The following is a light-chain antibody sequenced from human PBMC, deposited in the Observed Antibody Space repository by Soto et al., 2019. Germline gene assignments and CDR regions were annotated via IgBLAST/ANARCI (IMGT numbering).Light chain of an antibody. CDR3: PVRREWPLT. Sequence: EIGLTQSPATLSLSPGERATLSCRASQTISTYLAWYQQKPGQAPRLFIYDASNRATGVPARFSGSRSGTDFTLTISSLEPEDFAVYFCPVRREWPLTFGQGARLQIK. J-gene: IGKJ5*01. CDR2: DAS. CDR1: QTISTY. V-gene: IGKV3-11*01.